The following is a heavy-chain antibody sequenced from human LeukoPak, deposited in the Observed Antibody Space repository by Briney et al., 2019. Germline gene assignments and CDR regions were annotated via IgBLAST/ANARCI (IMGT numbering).Heavy chain of an antibody. Sequence: SETLSLTCTVFGGSISSGYYWGWIRQPPGKGLEWIGSIYHSGSTYYNPSFKSRVTISVDTSKNQFSLKLSSVTAADTAVYYCARVIAAPGTGGWFDPWGQGTLVTVSS. CDR2: IYHSGST. CDR3: ARVIAAPGTGGWFDP. J-gene: IGHJ5*02. D-gene: IGHD6-13*01. CDR1: GGSISSGYY. V-gene: IGHV4-38-2*02.